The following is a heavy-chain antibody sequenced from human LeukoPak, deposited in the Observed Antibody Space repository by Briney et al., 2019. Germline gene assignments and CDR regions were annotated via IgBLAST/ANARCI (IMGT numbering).Heavy chain of an antibody. V-gene: IGHV4-59*01. CDR2: IYYTGST. Sequence: SETLSLTCTVSGDSIISSYWSWIWQPPPQGKEWITYIYYTGSTEYHPSLKSRVTISLDTSKNQFSLKLTSVTAADTAVYYCARVYQSAEYYFDYWGQGNLVSVSS. J-gene: IGHJ4*02. CDR1: GDSIISSY. CDR3: ARVYQSAEYYFDY. D-gene: IGHD2-2*01.